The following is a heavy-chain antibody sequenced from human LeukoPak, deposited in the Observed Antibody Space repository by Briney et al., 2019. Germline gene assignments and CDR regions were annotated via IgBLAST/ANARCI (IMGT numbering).Heavy chain of an antibody. D-gene: IGHD3-10*02. J-gene: IGHJ6*04. CDR1: GDSVSTTSAG. CDR2: AYYNSNWYY. V-gene: IGHV6-1*01. Sequence: SQTLSLTCAISGDSVSTTSAGWNWIRQSPSRGLEWLGRAYYNSNWYYNYAVSVKGRITIHPDTPKNQFSLQLNSVTPEDTAVYYCAELGITMIGGVWGKGTTVTISS. CDR3: AELGITMIGGV.